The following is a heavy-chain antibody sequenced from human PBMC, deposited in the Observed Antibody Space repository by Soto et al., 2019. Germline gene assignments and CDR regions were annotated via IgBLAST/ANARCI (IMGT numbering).Heavy chain of an antibody. D-gene: IGHD6-6*01. CDR2: ISSNGVGT. V-gene: IGHV3-64*01. J-gene: IGHJ6*03. CDR3: ARRARPDFYYMDV. CDR1: GFTLSGYA. Sequence: EVQLAESGGGLAQPGGSLRLSCAASGFTLSGYAMDWVRQAPGKGLEYVSGISSNGVGTYYANSVQGRFTISRDHCKNTVYLQMGSLRPEDMAVYYCARRARPDFYYMDVWGKGTTVTVSS.